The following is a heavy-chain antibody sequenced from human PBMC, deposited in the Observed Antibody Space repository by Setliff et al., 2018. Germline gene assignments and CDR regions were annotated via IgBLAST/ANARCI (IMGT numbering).Heavy chain of an antibody. Sequence: GGSLRLSCAASGFTFSDYYMSWVRQAPGKGLEWVSIISISGGDTYYADSVKGRFTISRDNSKNTLYLQMNSLRAEDTAVYYCAKGSVPIVGTTYSFDYWGQGTLVTVSS. CDR1: GFTFSDYY. J-gene: IGHJ4*02. CDR2: ISISGGDT. D-gene: IGHD1-26*01. CDR3: AKGSVPIVGTTYSFDY. V-gene: IGHV3-23*01.